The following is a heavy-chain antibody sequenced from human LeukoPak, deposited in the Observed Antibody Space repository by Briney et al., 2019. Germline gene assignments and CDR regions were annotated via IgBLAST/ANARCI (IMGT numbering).Heavy chain of an antibody. CDR3: ARSIPDYTRFDY. J-gene: IGHJ4*02. CDR1: GFSFSSYD. V-gene: IGHV3-23*01. CDR2: ITPSGDNT. Sequence: GGSLRLSCAASGFSFSSYDMSWVRQAPGRGLEWVSAITPSGDNTWCAESMKGRFTISRDNSKNTLYLQMSSLRAEDTALYYCARSIPDYTRFDYWGQGALVTVSP. D-gene: IGHD2-2*02.